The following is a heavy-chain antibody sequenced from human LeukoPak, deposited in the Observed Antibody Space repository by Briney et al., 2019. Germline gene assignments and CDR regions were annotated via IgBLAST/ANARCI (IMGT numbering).Heavy chain of an antibody. CDR3: ARDHSSGWLFDY. Sequence: PGGSLRLSCAASGFTFSSYAMHWVRQAPGKGLEWVADIWNDGTNKYSADSVKGRFTISRDNSKNTLYLQMISLRAEDTAVYYCARDHSSGWLFDYWGQGTLVTVSS. V-gene: IGHV3-33*01. J-gene: IGHJ4*02. CDR1: GFTFSSYA. CDR2: IWNDGTNK. D-gene: IGHD6-19*01.